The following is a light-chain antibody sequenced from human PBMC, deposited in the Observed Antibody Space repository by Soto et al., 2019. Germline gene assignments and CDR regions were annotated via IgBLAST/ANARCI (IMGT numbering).Light chain of an antibody. CDR3: SSYGGSNNLL. Sequence: QSALTQPPSASGSPGQSVTISCTGTSSDIGGYDFVSWYRQHPGKAPKLMIYDVIKRPSGVPDRFSGSKSGNTASLTVSGLQADDEADYYCSSYGGSNNLLFGGGTKLTVL. J-gene: IGLJ2*01. V-gene: IGLV2-8*01. CDR2: DVI. CDR1: SSDIGGYDF.